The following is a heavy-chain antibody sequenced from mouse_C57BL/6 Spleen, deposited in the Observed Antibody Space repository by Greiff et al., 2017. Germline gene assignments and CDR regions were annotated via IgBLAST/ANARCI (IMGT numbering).Heavy chain of an antibody. Sequence: QVQLQQPGAELVKPGASVKLSCKASGYTFTSYWMHWVKQRPGRGLEWIGRIDTNSGGTKYNEKFKSKATLTVDKPSSTAYMQLGSLTSEDSTVYFCARWARLIYYYSSSTKGGAMDYWGPGTSVTVSS. D-gene: IGHD1-1*01. J-gene: IGHJ4*01. CDR1: GYTFTSYW. CDR2: IDTNSGGT. V-gene: IGHV1-72*01. CDR3: ARWARLIYYYSSSTKGGAMDY.